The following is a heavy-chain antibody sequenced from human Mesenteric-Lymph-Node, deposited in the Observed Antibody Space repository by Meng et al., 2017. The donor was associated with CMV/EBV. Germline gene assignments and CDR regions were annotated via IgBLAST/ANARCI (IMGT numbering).Heavy chain of an antibody. J-gene: IGHJ6*02. V-gene: IGHV1-8*02. D-gene: IGHD2-2*02. CDR2: MNPNSGNT. CDR3: ARGGETIVVVPAAIVPYYYYGMGV. CDR1: GYTFTGYY. Sequence: ASVKVSCKASGYTFTGYYMHWVRQAPGQGLEWMGWMNPNSGNTGYAQKFQGRVTMTTNTSTSTAYMELSSLRSEDTAVYYCARGGETIVVVPAAIVPYYYYGMGVWGQGTTVTVSS.